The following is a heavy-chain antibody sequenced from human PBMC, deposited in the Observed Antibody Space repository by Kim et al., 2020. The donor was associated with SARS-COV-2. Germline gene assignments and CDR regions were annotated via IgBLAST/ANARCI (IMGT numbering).Heavy chain of an antibody. Sequence: ASVKVSCKASGYTFTSYDINWVRQATGQGLEWMGWMNPNSGNTGYAQKFQGRVTMTRNTSISTAYMELSSLRSEDTAVYYCARGLARITIFGVVSSGGPGTKKSNWFDPWGQGTLVTISS. CDR3: ARGLARITIFGVVSSGGPGTKKSNWFDP. CDR2: MNPNSGNT. V-gene: IGHV1-8*01. J-gene: IGHJ5*02. CDR1: GYTFTSYD. D-gene: IGHD3-3*01.